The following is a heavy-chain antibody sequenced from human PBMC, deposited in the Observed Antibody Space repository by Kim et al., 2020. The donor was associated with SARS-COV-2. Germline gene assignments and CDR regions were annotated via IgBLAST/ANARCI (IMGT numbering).Heavy chain of an antibody. CDR2: ISYDGSYK. Sequence: GGSLRLSCAASGFTFNGYGIYWVRQAPGKGLEWVALISYDGSYKYYADSVKGRFTISRDNSKNTLYLQMNSLRAEDTAVYYCAKHWHFYCDVDSCFNPHFDHWGQGTLVTVSS. CDR1: GFTFNGYG. J-gene: IGHJ4*02. CDR3: AKHWHFYCDVDSCFNPHFDH. V-gene: IGHV3-30*18. D-gene: IGHD2-15*01.